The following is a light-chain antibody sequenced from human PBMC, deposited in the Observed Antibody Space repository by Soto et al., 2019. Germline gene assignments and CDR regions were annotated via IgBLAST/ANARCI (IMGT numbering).Light chain of an antibody. CDR1: QSVSSSY. J-gene: IGKJ2*02. Sequence: EIVLTHSPGTLSLSPGERATLSCRASQSVSSSYLGWYQQKPGQAPRLLIYGASSRATGIPDRFSGSGSGTDFTLTISRLEPEDFAVYHCQQYGSPPSTFGQGTKLEIK. CDR2: GAS. V-gene: IGKV3-20*01. CDR3: QQYGSPPST.